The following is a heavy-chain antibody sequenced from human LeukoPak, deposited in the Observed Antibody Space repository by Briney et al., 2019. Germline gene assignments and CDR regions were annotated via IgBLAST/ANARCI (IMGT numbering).Heavy chain of an antibody. Sequence: SETLSLTCTVSGGSISSYYWSWIRQPPGKGLEWIGYIYYSGSTNYNPSLKSRVTISVDTSKNQFSLKLTSVTAADTAVYYCARNHYGHPLDYWGQGTLVTVSS. D-gene: IGHD4-17*01. V-gene: IGHV4-59*01. CDR1: GGSISSYY. CDR2: IYYSGST. CDR3: ARNHYGHPLDY. J-gene: IGHJ4*02.